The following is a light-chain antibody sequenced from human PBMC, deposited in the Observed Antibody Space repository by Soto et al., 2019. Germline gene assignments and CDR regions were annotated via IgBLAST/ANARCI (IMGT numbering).Light chain of an antibody. Sequence: DIQMTQSPTSLAASVGDRVTISCQASQDLTNLLNWYQQKPGEAPKLLIYDTTTLEEGVPSRFSGGGSGTDFTITINGLQPEDAVIYSCQKYVNLPYTFGQGTKLEIK. J-gene: IGKJ2*01. CDR2: DTT. V-gene: IGKV1-33*01. CDR1: QDLTNL. CDR3: QKYVNLPYT.